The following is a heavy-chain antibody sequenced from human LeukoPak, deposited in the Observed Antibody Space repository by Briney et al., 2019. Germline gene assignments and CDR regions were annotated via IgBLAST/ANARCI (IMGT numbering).Heavy chain of an antibody. J-gene: IGHJ5*02. CDR2: IHYNGNT. Sequence: PSETLSLTCSVSGGSISSSSYYWGWIRQPPGKGLEWIGSIHYNGNTYYNPSLTSRAAISVDTSKNQLSLKLSSVTAADTAVYYCAIRYDYGDYFNWFDPWGQGTLVTVSS. V-gene: IGHV4-39*01. D-gene: IGHD4-17*01. CDR3: AIRYDYGDYFNWFDP. CDR1: GGSISSSSYY.